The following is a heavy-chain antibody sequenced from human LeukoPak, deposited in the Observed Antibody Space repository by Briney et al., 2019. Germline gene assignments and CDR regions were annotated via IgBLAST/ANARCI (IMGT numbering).Heavy chain of an antibody. J-gene: IGHJ4*02. CDR3: ARRRFAGTAGESYFDY. V-gene: IGHV5-51*01. CDR2: IYPGDSDT. Sequence: GESLKISCKGSGYSFTSYWIGWVRQMPGKGLERMGIIYPGDSDTRYSPSFQGQVTISADKSISTAYLQWSSLKASDTAMYYCARRRFAGTAGESYFDYWGQGTLVTVSS. CDR1: GYSFTSYW. D-gene: IGHD6-13*01.